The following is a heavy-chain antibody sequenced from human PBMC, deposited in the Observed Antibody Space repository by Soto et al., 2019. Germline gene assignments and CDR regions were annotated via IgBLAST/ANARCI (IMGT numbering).Heavy chain of an antibody. V-gene: IGHV6-1*01. CDR1: GDSVSSNSAA. Sequence: SPTLSLTCAISGDSVSSNSAAWNWIRQSPSRGLEWLGRTYYRSKWYNDYAVSVKSRITINPDTSKNQFSLQLNSVTPEDTAVYYCAREAQIAAAGTRLDYWGQGTLVTVSS. J-gene: IGHJ4*02. CDR3: AREAQIAAAGTRLDY. CDR2: TYYRSKWYN. D-gene: IGHD6-13*01.